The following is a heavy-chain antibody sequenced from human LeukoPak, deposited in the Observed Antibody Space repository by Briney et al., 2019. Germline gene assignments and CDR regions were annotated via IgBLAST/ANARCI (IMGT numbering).Heavy chain of an antibody. J-gene: IGHJ3*02. V-gene: IGHV3-23*01. D-gene: IGHD3-22*01. CDR2: ISGSGGST. CDR3: AKAYDSSGYYGAHAFDI. CDR1: GFTFSSYA. Sequence: PGGSLRLSCAASGFTFSSYAMSWVRQAPGKGLEWVSAISGSGGSTYYADSVKGRFTISRDNSKNTLYLQMNSLRAEDTAVYYCAKAYDSSGYYGAHAFDIWGQGTMVTVSS.